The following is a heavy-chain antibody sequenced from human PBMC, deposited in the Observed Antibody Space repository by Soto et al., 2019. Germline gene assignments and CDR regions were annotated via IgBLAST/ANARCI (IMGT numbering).Heavy chain of an antibody. CDR1: GGSISSSSYC. D-gene: IGHD2-15*01. CDR3: ARRWQRGYYYYGMDV. V-gene: IGHV4-39*01. CDR2: IYYSGST. Sequence: SETLYLTCTVSGGSISSSSYCRGWIRQPPGKGLEWIGSIYYSGSTYYNPSLKSRFPISVDTSKNQFSMKLSSVTAADTAVYYCARRWQRGYYYYGMDVWGQGTTFTVSS. J-gene: IGHJ6*02.